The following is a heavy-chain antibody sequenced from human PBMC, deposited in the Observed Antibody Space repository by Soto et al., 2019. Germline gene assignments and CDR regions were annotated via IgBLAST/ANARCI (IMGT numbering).Heavy chain of an antibody. CDR3: ARDWRSSGWYNY. V-gene: IGHV1-69*08. CDR2: IIPILGIA. D-gene: IGHD6-19*01. Sequence: QVQLVQSGAEVKKPGSSVKVSCKASGGTFSSYTISWVRQAPGQGLEWMGRIIPILGIANYAQKFQGRVTITADKSTSTAYMELSSLRSEDTAAYYCARDWRSSGWYNYWGQGTLVTVSS. CDR1: GGTFSSYT. J-gene: IGHJ4*02.